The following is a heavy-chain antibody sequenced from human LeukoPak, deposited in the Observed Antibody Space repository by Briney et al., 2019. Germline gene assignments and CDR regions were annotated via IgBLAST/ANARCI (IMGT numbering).Heavy chain of an antibody. CDR2: IKQDGSEK. CDR3: ARVGRITMIVVVQLFDY. CDR1: GFTFSSYW. V-gene: IGHV3-7*01. D-gene: IGHD3-22*01. Sequence: GGSLRLSCAASGFTFSSYWMSWVRQAPGKGLEWVANIKQDGSEKYYVDSVKGRFTISRDNAKNSLYLQMNSLRAEDTAVCYCARVGRITMIVVVQLFDYWGQGTLVTVSS. J-gene: IGHJ4*02.